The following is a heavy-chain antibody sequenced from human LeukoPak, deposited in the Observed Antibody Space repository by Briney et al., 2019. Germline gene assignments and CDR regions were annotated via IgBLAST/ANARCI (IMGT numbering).Heavy chain of an antibody. CDR2: ISGSGGST. CDR1: GFTFSSYA. Sequence: GGSLRLSCAASGFTFSSYAMSMVRQAPGNGLEWVSTISGSGGSTYYADSVKGRFTISRDNSKNTLSLQMNSLRAEDTAVYYCAKDLREAGFDYWGQGTLVTVSS. V-gene: IGHV3-23*01. CDR3: AKDLREAGFDY. J-gene: IGHJ4*02.